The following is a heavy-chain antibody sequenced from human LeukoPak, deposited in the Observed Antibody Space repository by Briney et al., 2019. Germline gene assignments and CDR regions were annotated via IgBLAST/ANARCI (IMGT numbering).Heavy chain of an antibody. J-gene: IGHJ6*03. CDR2: INWNGGST. Sequence: PGGSLRPSCAASGFTFSSYNMNWVRQAPGKGLEWVSGINWNGGSTGYADSVKGRFTISRDNAKNSLYLQMNSLRAEDTALYYCARGGITIFGVVSYMDVWGKGTTVTISS. D-gene: IGHD3-3*01. CDR3: ARGGITIFGVVSYMDV. CDR1: GFTFSSYN. V-gene: IGHV3-20*04.